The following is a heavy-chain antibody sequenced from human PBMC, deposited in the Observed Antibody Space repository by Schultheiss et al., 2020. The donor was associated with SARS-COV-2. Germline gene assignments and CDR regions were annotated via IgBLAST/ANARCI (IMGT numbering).Heavy chain of an antibody. CDR1: GGSFSGYY. V-gene: IGHV4-59*12. CDR3: ARVAYPYHYMDV. Sequence: SETLSLTCAVYGGSFSGYYWSWIRQPPGKGLEWIGYIYYSGSTNYNPSLKSQVTISVDTSKNQFSLKLSSVTAADTAVYYCARVAYPYHYMDVWGKGTTVTVSS. J-gene: IGHJ6*03. CDR2: IYYSGST.